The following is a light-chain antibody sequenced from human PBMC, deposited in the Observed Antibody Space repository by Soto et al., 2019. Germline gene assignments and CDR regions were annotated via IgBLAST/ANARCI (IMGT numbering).Light chain of an antibody. CDR3: QQYGPSPMYT. CDR2: GAS. CDR1: QTVSSSY. Sequence: EIVLTPSPGTLSLSPGERATLSCSASQTVSSSYLAWYQQKPGQAPRLLIYGASTRATGIPGRFSGSASGTDFTLTISRLEPEDFAVYYCQQYGPSPMYTFGQGTNLEIK. J-gene: IGKJ2*01. V-gene: IGKV3-20*01.